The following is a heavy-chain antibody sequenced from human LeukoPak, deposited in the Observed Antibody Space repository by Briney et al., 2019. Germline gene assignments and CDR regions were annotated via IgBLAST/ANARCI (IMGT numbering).Heavy chain of an antibody. CDR3: AKGRAPGGTTVTIDY. CDR2: ISGSGGRT. Sequence: PGGSLRLSCAAAGFTFSSYAMSWVRQAPGKGLEWVSGISGSGGRTYYADSVKGRFTISRDNSKNTLYLQMNSLRAEDTAVYHCAKGRAPGGTTVTIDYWGQGTLVTVSS. CDR1: GFTFSSYA. V-gene: IGHV3-23*01. D-gene: IGHD4-17*01. J-gene: IGHJ4*02.